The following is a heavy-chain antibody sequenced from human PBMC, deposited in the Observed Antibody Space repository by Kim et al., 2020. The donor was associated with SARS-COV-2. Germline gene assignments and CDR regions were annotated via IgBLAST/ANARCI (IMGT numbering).Heavy chain of an antibody. CDR1: GFTFSDYY. CDR2: ISSSGTTK. D-gene: IGHD6-19*01. CDR3: ARDLHSSGGKFSQFDY. J-gene: IGHJ4*02. V-gene: IGHV3-11*01. Sequence: GGSLRLSCAASGFTFSDYYMNWIRQAPGKGLEWVPFISSSGTTKYYADSVKGRFTISRDNGKNSVYLQMNSLGAEDTAMYYCARDLHSSGGKFSQFDYWGQGTLATVSS.